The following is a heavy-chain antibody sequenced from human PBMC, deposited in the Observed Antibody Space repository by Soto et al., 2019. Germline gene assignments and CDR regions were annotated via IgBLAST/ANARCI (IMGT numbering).Heavy chain of an antibody. Sequence: QVQLQESGPGLVKPSETLSLTCTVSGGSISSYYWSWIRQPPGKGLEWIGYIYYSGSTNYNPSLKSRVTISVDTSKNQFSLKLSSVTAADTAVYYCARVEQWLGIRTLDPWGQGTLVTVSS. V-gene: IGHV4-59*01. J-gene: IGHJ5*02. D-gene: IGHD6-19*01. CDR3: ARVEQWLGIRTLDP. CDR2: IYYSGST. CDR1: GGSISSYY.